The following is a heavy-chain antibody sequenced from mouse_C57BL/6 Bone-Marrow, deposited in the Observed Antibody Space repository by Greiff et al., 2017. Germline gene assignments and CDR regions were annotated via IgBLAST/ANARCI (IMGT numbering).Heavy chain of an antibody. Sequence: QVQLQQSGAELVRPGTSVKMSCKASGYTFTNYWIGWAKQRPGHGLEWIGDIYPGGGYTNYNEKFKGKATLTADKSSSTAYMQFSSLTSEDAAIYYCSRHGNYSAWFAYWGQGTLVTVSA. J-gene: IGHJ3*01. D-gene: IGHD2-1*01. V-gene: IGHV1-63*01. CDR3: SRHGNYSAWFAY. CDR2: IYPGGGYT. CDR1: GYTFTNYW.